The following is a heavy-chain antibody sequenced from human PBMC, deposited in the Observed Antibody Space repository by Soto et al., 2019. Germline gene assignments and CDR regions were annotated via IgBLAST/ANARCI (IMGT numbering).Heavy chain of an antibody. Sequence: GASVKVSCKASGYTFTTYYIHWVRQAPGQGLEWMGIINPHTGSASYARRFQGRVALTRDTSTSTVYMEVSSLGFEDTAIYFRARDPNFSLTFHYYGMDVWGPGTTVTVSS. CDR1: GYTFTTYY. V-gene: IGHV1-46*01. D-gene: IGHD7-27*01. CDR2: INPHTGSA. CDR3: ARDPNFSLTFHYYGMDV. J-gene: IGHJ6*02.